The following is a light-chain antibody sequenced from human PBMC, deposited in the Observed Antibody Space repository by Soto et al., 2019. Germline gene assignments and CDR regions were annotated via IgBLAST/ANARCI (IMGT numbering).Light chain of an antibody. J-gene: IGKJ1*01. Sequence: DIQMTQSPSSLSASIGDRVTITCRASLDISDYLAWFQQKPGKVPKLLIYAASNLQVGVPSRFSGGGSGTDFTLTISSLQPEDVATYYCQKYDSAPWTFGQGTKVELK. CDR3: QKYDSAPWT. CDR2: AAS. V-gene: IGKV1-27*01. CDR1: LDISDY.